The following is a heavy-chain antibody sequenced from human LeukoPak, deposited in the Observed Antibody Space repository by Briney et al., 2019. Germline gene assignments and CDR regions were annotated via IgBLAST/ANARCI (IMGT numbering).Heavy chain of an antibody. CDR3: ARGGAIYYDSSGYSDY. V-gene: IGHV4-34*01. CDR2: INHSGST. J-gene: IGHJ4*02. Sequence: SETLSLTCAVYGGSFSGYYWSWIHQPPGKGLEWIGEINHSGSTNYNPSLKSRVTISVDTSKNQFSLKLSSVTAADTAVYYCARGGAIYYDSSGYSDYWGQGTLVTVSS. CDR1: GGSFSGYY. D-gene: IGHD3-22*01.